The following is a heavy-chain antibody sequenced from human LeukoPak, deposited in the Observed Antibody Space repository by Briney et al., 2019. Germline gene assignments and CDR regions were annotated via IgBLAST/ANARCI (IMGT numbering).Heavy chain of an antibody. Sequence: GGSLRLSCAASGFTFSGYYMSWIRQAPGKGLEWVSYISSSSSYTNYADSVKGRFTISRDNSKNTLYLQMNSLRAEDTAVYYCARDIGGSYAGYWGQGTLVTVSS. D-gene: IGHD1-26*01. J-gene: IGHJ4*02. CDR2: ISSSSSYT. CDR3: ARDIGGSYAGY. CDR1: GFTFSGYY. V-gene: IGHV3-11*06.